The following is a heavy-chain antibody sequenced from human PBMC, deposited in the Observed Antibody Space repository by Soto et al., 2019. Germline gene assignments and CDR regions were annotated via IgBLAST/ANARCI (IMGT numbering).Heavy chain of an antibody. D-gene: IGHD6-13*01. CDR1: GDSVSSNSAA. V-gene: IGHV6-1*01. Sequence: SQTLSLTCAISGDSVSSNSAAWNWIRQSPSRGLEWLGRTYYRSKWYNDYAVSVKSRITINPDTSKNQFSLQLNSVTPEDTAVFYFERVAKQAAGGGYYYGMDVWGQGTTVTVSS. J-gene: IGHJ6*02. CDR3: ERVAKQAAGGGYYYGMDV. CDR2: TYYRSKWYN.